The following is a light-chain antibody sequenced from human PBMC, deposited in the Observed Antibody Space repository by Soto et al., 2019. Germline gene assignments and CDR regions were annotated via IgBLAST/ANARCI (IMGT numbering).Light chain of an antibody. V-gene: IGKV1-5*01. CDR3: QQYESYSPLT. CDR2: DAS. CDR1: QSIGTW. J-gene: IGKJ1*01. Sequence: DIQMTQSPSILSASVGDRVTITCRASQSIGTWLAWYQQKPGKAPKLLIYDASSLESGVPSRFSGSRSGTEFTLTISGLQPDDFATYYCQQYESYSPLTFGQGTKVEIK.